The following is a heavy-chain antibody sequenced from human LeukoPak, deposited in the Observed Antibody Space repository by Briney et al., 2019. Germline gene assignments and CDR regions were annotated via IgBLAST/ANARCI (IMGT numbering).Heavy chain of an antibody. V-gene: IGHV3-7*01. D-gene: IGHD2-8*01. Sequence: GGSLTLSCAASGFIFTYYWMSWVRQAPGKGLEWVANINIEGSQKNYVDSVKGRFTISRDNAENSLYLQLNSLRAEDAAMYFCARDVPNGFCDYWGQGALVTVSS. CDR1: GFIFTYYW. CDR3: ARDVPNGFCDY. CDR2: INIEGSQK. J-gene: IGHJ4*02.